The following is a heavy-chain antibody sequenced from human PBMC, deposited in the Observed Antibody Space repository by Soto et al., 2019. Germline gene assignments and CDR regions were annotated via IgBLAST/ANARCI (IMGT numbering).Heavy chain of an antibody. CDR3: ARQPYTSGAYYFDY. J-gene: IGHJ4*02. CDR1: GDSISSYY. CDR2: IFHTGSA. Sequence: SETLSLTCTVSGDSISSYYWSWIRQPPGKGLEWIGYIFHTGSANYNPSLKSRVTISIDTSKNQFSLRLSSVTAAVTAVYYCARQPYTSGAYYFDYWGQGTPVTVSS. V-gene: IGHV4-59*08. D-gene: IGHD6-19*01.